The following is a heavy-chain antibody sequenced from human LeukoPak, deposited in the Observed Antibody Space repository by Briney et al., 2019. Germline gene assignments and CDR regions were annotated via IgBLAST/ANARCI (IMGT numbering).Heavy chain of an antibody. CDR2: INTDGSTT. J-gene: IGHJ5*02. CDR1: GFTFSNYW. D-gene: IGHD2-15*01. Sequence: GGSLRLSCAASGFTFSNYWMHWVRQAPGKGLVWVSRINTDGSTTNYADSVKGRFTISRDNAENTLYLQMNSLRVGDTAVYYCARAAGGPNWFDPWGQGTLVTVSS. V-gene: IGHV3-74*01. CDR3: ARAAGGPNWFDP.